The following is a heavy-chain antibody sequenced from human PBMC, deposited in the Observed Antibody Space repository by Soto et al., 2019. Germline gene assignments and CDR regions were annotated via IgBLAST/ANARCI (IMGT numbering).Heavy chain of an antibody. CDR1: GGSFSGYY. J-gene: IGHJ6*02. V-gene: IGHV4-34*01. D-gene: IGHD2-15*01. Sequence: ETLSLTCAVYGGSFSGYYWSWIRQPPGKGLEWIGEINHSGSTNYNPSLKSRVTISVDTSKNQFSLKLSSVTAADTAVYYCAREERYCSGGTCSGGLAVWGQGTTVTVSS. CDR2: INHSGST. CDR3: AREERYCSGGTCSGGLAV.